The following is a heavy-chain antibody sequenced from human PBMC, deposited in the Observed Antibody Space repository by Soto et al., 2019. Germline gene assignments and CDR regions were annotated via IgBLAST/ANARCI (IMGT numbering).Heavy chain of an antibody. Sequence: QVPLVQSGAEVKKPGASVKVSCKVSGYTLTELSMHWVRQAPGKGLEWMGGFDPEDGETIYAQKFQGRVTMTEDTSTDTAYMELSSLRSEDTAVYYCATDGGIAVAGTVYDAFDIWGQGTMVTVSS. J-gene: IGHJ3*02. V-gene: IGHV1-24*01. CDR1: GYTLTELS. CDR3: ATDGGIAVAGTVYDAFDI. D-gene: IGHD6-19*01. CDR2: FDPEDGET.